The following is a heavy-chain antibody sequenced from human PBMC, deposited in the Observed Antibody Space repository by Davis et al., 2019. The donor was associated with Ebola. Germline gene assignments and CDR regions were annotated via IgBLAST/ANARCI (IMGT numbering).Heavy chain of an antibody. J-gene: IGHJ6*03. CDR1: GYTFTSYG. V-gene: IGHV1-18*04. D-gene: IGHD4/OR15-4a*01. Sequence: ASVKVSCKASGYTFTSYGISWVRQAPGQGLEWMGWISAYNGNTNYAQKLQGRVTMTTDTSTSTAYMELRSLRSDDTAVYYCARVQGPNSATSHYYYFYYMDVWGRGTTVTVSS. CDR3: ARVQGPNSATSHYYYFYYMDV. CDR2: ISAYNGNT.